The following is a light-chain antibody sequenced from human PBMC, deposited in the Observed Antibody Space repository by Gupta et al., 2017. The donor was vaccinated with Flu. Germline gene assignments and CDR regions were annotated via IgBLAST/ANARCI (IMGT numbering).Light chain of an antibody. CDR3: QQYSSSPRT. Sequence: EIVLTQSPGTLTLSPGERATLSCRASQGISSSHLAWYQQKPGQAPRLIIFGTSNRATGIPDRFSGSGSGTDFTLTISRLEPEDFVVYYCQQYSSSPRTFGQGTKVEIK. CDR1: QGISSSH. CDR2: GTS. V-gene: IGKV3-20*01. J-gene: IGKJ1*01.